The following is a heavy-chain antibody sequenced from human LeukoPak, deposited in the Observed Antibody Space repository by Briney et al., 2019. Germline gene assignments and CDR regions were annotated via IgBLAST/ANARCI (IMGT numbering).Heavy chain of an antibody. Sequence: GGSLRLSCAASGFTVSSNYMSWVRQAPGKGLEWVSAISGSGGSTYYADSVKGRFTISRDNSKNTLYLQMNSLRAEDTAVYYCAKDPGVVVVAATDYYYYMDVWGKGTTVTVSS. J-gene: IGHJ6*03. CDR1: GFTVSSNY. CDR3: AKDPGVVVVAATDYYYYMDV. V-gene: IGHV3-23*01. D-gene: IGHD2-15*01. CDR2: ISGSGGST.